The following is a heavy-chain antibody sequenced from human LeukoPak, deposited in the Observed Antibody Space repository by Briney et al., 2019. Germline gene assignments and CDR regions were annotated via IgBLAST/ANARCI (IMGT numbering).Heavy chain of an antibody. CDR1: GFTFSSYG. CDR2: IWYDGSNK. V-gene: IGHV3-33*01. J-gene: IGHJ4*02. D-gene: IGHD2-2*02. CDR3: ARGRGIVVVPAAIEFGY. Sequence: PGGSLRLSCAASGFTFSSYGMHWVRQAPGKGLEWVAVIWYDGSNKYYADSVKGRFTISRDNSKNTLYLQMNSLRAEDTAVYYCARGRGIVVVPAAIEFGYWGQGTLVTVSS.